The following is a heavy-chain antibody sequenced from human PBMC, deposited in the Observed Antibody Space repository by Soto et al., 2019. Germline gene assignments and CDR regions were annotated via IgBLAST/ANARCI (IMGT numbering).Heavy chain of an antibody. J-gene: IGHJ6*02. Sequence: QVQLVESGGGVVQPGRSLRLSCAASGFTFSSYGMHWVRQAPGKGLEWVAVISYDGSNKYYADSVKGRFTISRDNSKNTLYLQMNSLRAEDTAVYYCAKDEWSSGSYSLWSYYYYGMDVWGQGTTVIVSS. CDR2: ISYDGSNK. CDR3: AKDEWSSGSYSLWSYYYYGMDV. CDR1: GFTFSSYG. D-gene: IGHD1-26*01. V-gene: IGHV3-30*18.